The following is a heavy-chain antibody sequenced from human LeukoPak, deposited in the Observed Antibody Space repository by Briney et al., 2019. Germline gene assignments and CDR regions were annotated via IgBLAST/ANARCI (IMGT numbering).Heavy chain of an antibody. D-gene: IGHD5-24*01. J-gene: IGHJ6*03. CDR2: IYYSGST. CDR3: AREGLELADYYYMDV. V-gene: IGHV4-39*07. Sequence: PSETLSLTCTVSGGSISSSSYYWGWIRQPPGKGLEWIGSIYYSGSTYYNPSLKSRVTISVDTSKNQFSLKLSSVTAADTAVYYCAREGLELADYYYMDVWGKGTTVTVSS. CDR1: GGSISSSSYY.